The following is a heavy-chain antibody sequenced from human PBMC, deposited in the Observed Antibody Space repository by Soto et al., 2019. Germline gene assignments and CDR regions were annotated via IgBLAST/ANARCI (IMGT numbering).Heavy chain of an antibody. V-gene: IGHV1-8*01. CDR1: GYTFINYD. CDR2: MNPNSGNT. Sequence: ASVKVSCKASGYTFINYDINWVREATGQGLEWMGWMNPNSGNTGYAQKFQGRVTMTRDTSIGTAYMELSSLRSEDTAVYYCARLISGFTKFGMAVWGQGTTVTVSS. J-gene: IGHJ6*02. CDR3: ARLISGFTKFGMAV. D-gene: IGHD1-20*01.